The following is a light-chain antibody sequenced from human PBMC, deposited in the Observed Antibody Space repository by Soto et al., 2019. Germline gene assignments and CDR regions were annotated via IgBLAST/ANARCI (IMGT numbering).Light chain of an antibody. V-gene: IGKV1-39*01. J-gene: IGKJ4*01. Sequence: DIQMTQSPSSLSASVGDRVTLTCRASQKISTYLNRYQVKSGKAPKLLISETSKLQSGVPSRFSGSGSGTDFTFTISSLQPEDFASYFCQQSYSIPLTFGGGTKVDIK. CDR2: ETS. CDR3: QQSYSIPLT. CDR1: QKISTY.